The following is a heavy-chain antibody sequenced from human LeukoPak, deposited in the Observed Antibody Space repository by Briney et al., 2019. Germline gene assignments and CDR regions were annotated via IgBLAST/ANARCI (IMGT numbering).Heavy chain of an antibody. CDR1: GGTFSSYA. CDR3: ARVTLDGMDV. CDR2: IIPIFGIA. Sequence: SVKVSCKASGGTFSSYAISRVRQAPGQGLEWMGRIIPIFGIANYAQKFQGRVTITADKSTSTAYMELSSLRSEDTAVYYCARVTLDGMDVWGQGTTVTVSS. V-gene: IGHV1-69*04. J-gene: IGHJ6*02.